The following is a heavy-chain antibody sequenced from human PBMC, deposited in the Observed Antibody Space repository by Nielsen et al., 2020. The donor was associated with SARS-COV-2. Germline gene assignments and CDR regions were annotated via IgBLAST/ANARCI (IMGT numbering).Heavy chain of an antibody. CDR1: GFTFSSYS. V-gene: IGHV3-7*01. D-gene: IGHD3-16*02. CDR2: IKQDGSEK. J-gene: IGHJ6*02. CDR3: ARGTYYDYVWGSYRYTYYYGMDV. Sequence: GGSLRLSCAASGFTFSSYSMNWVRQAPGKGLEWVANIKQDGSEKYYVDSVKGRFTISRDNAKNSLYLQMNSLRAEDTAVYYCARGTYYDYVWGSYRYTYYYGMDVWGQGTTVTVSS.